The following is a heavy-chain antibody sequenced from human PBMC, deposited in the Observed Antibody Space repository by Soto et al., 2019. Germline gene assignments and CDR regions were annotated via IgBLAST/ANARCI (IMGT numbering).Heavy chain of an antibody. D-gene: IGHD5-12*01. Sequence: PGESLKLSCKGSGYSFTSYWINWVRQMPGKGLEWMGVIYPGDSDTRYSPSLQGQVTISADKSINTAYLQWRSLKASDTAVYYCARHRGSPGSYFGMDVWGQGTTVTVSS. V-gene: IGHV5-51*01. CDR3: ARHRGSPGSYFGMDV. CDR2: IYPGDSDT. CDR1: GYSFTSYW. J-gene: IGHJ6*02.